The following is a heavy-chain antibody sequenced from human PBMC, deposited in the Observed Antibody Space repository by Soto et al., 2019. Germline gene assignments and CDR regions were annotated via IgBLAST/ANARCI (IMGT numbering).Heavy chain of an antibody. Sequence: QVQLVQSGTELKKPGASVKVSCKASGYTFINYGIGLVRQAPEKCLEWMGWISAYNWVTHYPKKFQDRVTMTIDTSTSTAYMALRSLRSDDTAVYHCSRGFRIVSFDYWGQGTLVTVSS. J-gene: IGHJ4*02. CDR3: SRGFRIVSFDY. CDR2: ISAYNWVT. V-gene: IGHV1-18*01. D-gene: IGHD2-15*01. CDR1: GYTFINYG.